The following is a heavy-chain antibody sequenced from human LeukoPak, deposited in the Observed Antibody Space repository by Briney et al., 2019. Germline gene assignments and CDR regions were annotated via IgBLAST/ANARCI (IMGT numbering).Heavy chain of an antibody. J-gene: IGHJ4*02. CDR2: ISSSSSYI. Sequence: GGSLRLSCPASGFTFSTYTMNWVRQAPGKGLEWVSSISSSSSYIYYADSVKGRFTISRDNAKNSLYLQMNSLRAEDTAVYYCARESGYYDSSGYIDYWGQGTLVTVSS. CDR1: GFTFSTYT. V-gene: IGHV3-21*01. D-gene: IGHD3-22*01. CDR3: ARESGYYDSSGYIDY.